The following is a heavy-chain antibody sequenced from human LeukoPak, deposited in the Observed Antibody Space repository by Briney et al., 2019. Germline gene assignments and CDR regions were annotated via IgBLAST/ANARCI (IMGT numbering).Heavy chain of an antibody. CDR3: AKGQVGIQSSKWFDP. Sequence: GGSLRLSCAASGFTVADAWMNWVRQDPGKGLEWVAFIRYDGSDKFYADSVKGRFTVSRDNSKNTLYLQMDSLRPEDTAVYYCAKGQVGIQSSKWFDPWGQGTQVTVSS. V-gene: IGHV3-30*02. CDR1: GFTVADAW. J-gene: IGHJ5*02. D-gene: IGHD1-26*01. CDR2: IRYDGSDK.